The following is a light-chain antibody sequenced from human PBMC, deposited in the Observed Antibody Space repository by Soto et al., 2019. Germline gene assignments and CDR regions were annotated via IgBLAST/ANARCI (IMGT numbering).Light chain of an antibody. CDR3: QQYDISPWT. J-gene: IGKJ1*01. Sequence: EIVSTQSPATLSLSQGERATLSCRASQSLSSNFLAWYQQKPGQPPRLLIYDSSTRATGFPDRFSGSGSGTDFTLTIIRMEHEDLAVYYLQQYDISPWTFGHGTKV. CDR2: DSS. CDR1: QSLSSNF. V-gene: IGKV3-20*01.